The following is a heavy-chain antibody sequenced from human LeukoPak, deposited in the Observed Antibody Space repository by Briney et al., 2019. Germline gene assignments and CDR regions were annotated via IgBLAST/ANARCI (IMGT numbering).Heavy chain of an antibody. CDR2: ITHSGSTI. CDR3: ARVVGKWEFDY. CDR1: RFTFSDYY. Sequence: PGGSLRLSCAASRFTFSDYYMSWTRQAPGKGLEWVSYITHSGSTISYADSVRGRFTISRDNAKNSLYLQMNSLRAEDTAVYYCARVVGKWEFDYWGQGTLVTVSS. D-gene: IGHD1-26*01. V-gene: IGHV3-11*01. J-gene: IGHJ4*02.